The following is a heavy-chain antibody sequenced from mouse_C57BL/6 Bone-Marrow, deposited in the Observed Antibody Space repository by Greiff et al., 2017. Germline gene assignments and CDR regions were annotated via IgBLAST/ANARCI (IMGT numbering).Heavy chain of an antibody. Sequence: DVMLVESGGDLVKPGGSLKLSCAASGFTFSSYGMSWVRQTPDKRLEWVATISSGGSYTYYPDSVKGRLTISRDNATNTLYLQISRLKSEDTAMYYWARQRSFFDYWGQGTTLTVSS. J-gene: IGHJ2*01. CDR2: ISSGGSYT. CDR3: ARQRSFFDY. V-gene: IGHV5-6*02. CDR1: GFTFSSYG. D-gene: IGHD1-1*01.